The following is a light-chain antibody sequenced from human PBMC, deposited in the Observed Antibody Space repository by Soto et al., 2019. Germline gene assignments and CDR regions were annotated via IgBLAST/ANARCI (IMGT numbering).Light chain of an antibody. CDR2: AVS. CDR1: QSFSSSY. V-gene: IGKV3-20*01. J-gene: IGKJ1*01. CDR3: QQYGSSPRT. Sequence: EIWVRHFPRTLALSPGERPTLSCRASQSFSSSYLAWYQQKPGQAPRLLIYAVSSRATGIPDRFSGSGSGTDFTLTITRLEPEDFAVYYCQQYGSSPRTFGQGTKV.